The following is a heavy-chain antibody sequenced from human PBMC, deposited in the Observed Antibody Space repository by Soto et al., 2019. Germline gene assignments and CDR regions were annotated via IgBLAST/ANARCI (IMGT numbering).Heavy chain of an antibody. J-gene: IGHJ4*02. V-gene: IGHV3-23*01. Sequence: EVQLLESGGGLVQPGGSRRLSWEASGLTFSGYAMTWVRQAPGKGLEWVSAISGSGGSTYYADSVKGRFTISRDNSKNTLYLQMNSLRAEDTAVYYCAKLRGYFDYWGQGTLVTVSS. CDR3: AKLRGYFDY. CDR1: GLTFSGYA. CDR2: ISGSGGST.